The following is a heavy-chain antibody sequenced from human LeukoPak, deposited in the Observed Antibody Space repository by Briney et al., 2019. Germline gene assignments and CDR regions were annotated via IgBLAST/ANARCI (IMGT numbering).Heavy chain of an antibody. CDR3: ARDSLVWSGYDPFYYYYGMDI. V-gene: IGHV3-7*03. J-gene: IGHJ6*02. D-gene: IGHD3-3*01. CDR1: GFTFSSYW. CDR2: IKQDGSEK. Sequence: PGGSLRLSCVASGFTFSSYWMSWVRQAPGKGLEWVANIKQDGSEKYYVDSVKGRFTISRDNAKNSLYLQMNSLRAEDTAVYYCARDSLVWSGYDPFYYYYGMDIWGQGTTVTVSS.